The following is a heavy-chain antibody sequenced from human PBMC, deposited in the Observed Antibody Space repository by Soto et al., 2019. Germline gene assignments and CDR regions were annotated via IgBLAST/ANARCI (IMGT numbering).Heavy chain of an antibody. CDR3: ATQPGTVTPPLSDY. CDR2: ISGSGGST. CDR1: GFTFSSYA. J-gene: IGHJ4*02. Sequence: EVQLLESGGGLVQPGGSLRLSCAASGFTFSSYAMSWVRQAPGKGLEWVSAISGSGGSTYYADSVKGRFTISRDNSKNPLYLQMNSMRAEDTAVYYCATQPGTVTPPLSDYWGQGTLVTVSS. V-gene: IGHV3-23*01. D-gene: IGHD4-17*01.